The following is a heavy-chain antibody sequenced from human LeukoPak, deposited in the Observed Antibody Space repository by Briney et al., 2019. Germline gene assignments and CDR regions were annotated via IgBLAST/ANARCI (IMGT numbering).Heavy chain of an antibody. CDR3: ARGDIVVVPAAIHTRPFDY. CDR2: INHSGST. J-gene: IGHJ4*02. CDR1: GGSFSGYY. Sequence: SETLSLTCAVYGGSFSGYYWSWIRQPPGKGLEWIGEINHSGSTNYHPSLKSRVTISVDTSKNQFSLKLSSVTAADTAVYYCARGDIVVVPAAIHTRPFDYWGQGTLVTVSS. D-gene: IGHD2-2*02. V-gene: IGHV4-34*01.